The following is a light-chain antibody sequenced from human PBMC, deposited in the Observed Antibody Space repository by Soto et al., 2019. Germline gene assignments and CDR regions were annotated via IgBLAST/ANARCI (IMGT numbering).Light chain of an antibody. Sequence: QSVLTQPPSVSGSPGQSVTISCTGTSSDVGSYNRVSWYQQPPGTAPKLMIYEVSNRPSGVPDRFSGSKSGKTASLTISGLQAEDEDDYYCSSYTSSSTYVLGSGTRSPS. CDR1: SSDVGSYNR. V-gene: IGLV2-18*02. CDR3: SSYTSSSTYV. CDR2: EVS. J-gene: IGLJ1*01.